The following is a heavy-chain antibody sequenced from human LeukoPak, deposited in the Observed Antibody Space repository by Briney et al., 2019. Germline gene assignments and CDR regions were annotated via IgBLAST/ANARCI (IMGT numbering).Heavy chain of an antibody. V-gene: IGHV1-46*01. CDR3: ARVGQLVFDY. Sequence: ASVKVSCKTSGYTFTNGYLHWVRQAPGQGLEWGGIINPGDGSTKYAQKFQGRVTMTRDTSTSTVYMELSILGSEDTAVYYCARVGQLVFDYWGQGALVTVSS. CDR1: GYTFTNGY. CDR2: INPGDGST. J-gene: IGHJ4*02. D-gene: IGHD6-6*01.